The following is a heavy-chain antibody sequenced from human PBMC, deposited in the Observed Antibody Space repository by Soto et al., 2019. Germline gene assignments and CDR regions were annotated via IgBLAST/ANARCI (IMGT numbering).Heavy chain of an antibody. CDR2: ISSGGSTI. CDR3: AREVREAFDI. D-gene: IGHD1-26*01. J-gene: IGHJ3*02. V-gene: IGHV3-11*01. CDR1: KFTFGDYY. Sequence: QVQLVESGGGLVKPGGSVRLSCAASKFTFGDYYMSWIRQAPGKGLEWVSCISSGGSTIYYADSMKGRFTISRDNAKNSLYLQMNNLRAEDTAVYYCAREVREAFDIWGQGTMVTVSS.